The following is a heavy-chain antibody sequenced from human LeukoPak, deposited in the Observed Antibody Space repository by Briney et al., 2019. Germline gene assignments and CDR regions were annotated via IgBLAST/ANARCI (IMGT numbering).Heavy chain of an antibody. J-gene: IGHJ2*01. Sequence: SETLSLTCAVYGGSFSGYYWSWIRQPPGKGLEWIGEINHSGSTNYNPSLKSRVTISVDTSKNQFSLKLSSVTAADTAAYYCARTPSSYYYDSSGYYWYFDLWGRGTLVTVSS. CDR3: ARTPSSYYYDSSGYYWYFDL. D-gene: IGHD3-22*01. CDR1: GGSFSGYY. V-gene: IGHV4-34*01. CDR2: INHSGST.